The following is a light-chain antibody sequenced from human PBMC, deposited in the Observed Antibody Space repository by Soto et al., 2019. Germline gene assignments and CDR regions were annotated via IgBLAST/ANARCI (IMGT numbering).Light chain of an antibody. CDR3: SSYAGSNNLYV. V-gene: IGLV2-8*01. Sequence: QSALTQPPSASGSPGQSVTISCTGTSSDVGAYNYVSWYQQHPGKAPKLMIYEVSKRPSGVPDRFSASKSGNTASLTVSGFQAEDEADYYCSSYAGSNNLYVFGTGTKLTVL. CDR2: EVS. J-gene: IGLJ1*01. CDR1: SSDVGAYNY.